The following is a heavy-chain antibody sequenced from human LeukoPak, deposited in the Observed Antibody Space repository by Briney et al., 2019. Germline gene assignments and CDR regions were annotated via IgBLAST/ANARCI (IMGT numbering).Heavy chain of an antibody. CDR1: GGSISSSSYY. Sequence: SETLSLTCTVSGGSISSSSYYWGWIRQPPGKGLEWIGSIYYSGSTYYNPSLKGRVTISVDTSKNQFSLKLSSVTAADTAVYYCASNVDTAMVTRYWFDPWGQGTLVTVSS. CDR2: IYYSGST. J-gene: IGHJ5*02. D-gene: IGHD5-18*01. V-gene: IGHV4-39*01. CDR3: ASNVDTAMVTRYWFDP.